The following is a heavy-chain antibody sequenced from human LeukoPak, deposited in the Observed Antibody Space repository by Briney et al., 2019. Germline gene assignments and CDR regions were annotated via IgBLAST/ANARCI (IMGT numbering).Heavy chain of an antibody. D-gene: IGHD3-3*01. CDR3: AISSSGDNGYYYGMDV. CDR2: IYSDGST. Sequence: QTGGSLRLSCAASGFTVSSNYMSWVRQAPGKGLEWVSLIYSDGSTYYADSVKGRFSISRHNSKNTLYLQMNSLRAEDTAVYYCAISSSGDNGYYYGMDVWGQGTTVTVSS. CDR1: GFTVSSNY. V-gene: IGHV3-53*04. J-gene: IGHJ6*02.